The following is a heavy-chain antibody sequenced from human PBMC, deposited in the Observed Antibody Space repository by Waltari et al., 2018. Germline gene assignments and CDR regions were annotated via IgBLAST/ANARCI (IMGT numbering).Heavy chain of an antibody. V-gene: IGHV3-33*08. CDR3: ARCPDEYNYYYMEV. Sequence: QVQLVESGGGVVQPGKSMRLSCAGGGFGFSSFGIHWVRQAPGKGLEWVAIIWFDGSKIYYADSVKGRFTISRDNSRNTVYLQMNSLRPEDSGVYYCARCPDEYNYYYMEVWGRGTTVSVSS. CDR1: GFGFSSFG. CDR2: IWFDGSKI. J-gene: IGHJ6*03.